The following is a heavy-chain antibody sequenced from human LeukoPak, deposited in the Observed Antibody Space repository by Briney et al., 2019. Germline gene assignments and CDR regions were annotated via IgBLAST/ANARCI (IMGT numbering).Heavy chain of an antibody. Sequence: SQTLSFTCTVSGGSISSGGYYWSWIRQHPGKGLEWIGYIYYSGSTYYNPSLKSRVTISVDTSKNQFSLKLSSVTAADMAVYYCATNNYYDSSGYSAALGYWGQGTLVTVSS. CDR1: GGSISSGGYY. D-gene: IGHD3-22*01. J-gene: IGHJ4*02. CDR3: ATNNYYDSSGYSAALGY. CDR2: IYYSGST. V-gene: IGHV4-31*03.